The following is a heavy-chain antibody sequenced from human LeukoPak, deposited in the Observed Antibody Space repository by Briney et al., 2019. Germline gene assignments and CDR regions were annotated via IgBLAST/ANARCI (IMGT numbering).Heavy chain of an antibody. CDR3: ARGSRLGVVERDAFDI. V-gene: IGHV1-8*02. Sequence: GASVKVSCKASGYTFTSYDINWVRQATGQGLEWMGWMNPKSGNTGYAQKFQGRVTMTRDTAIRTAYMELSSLTSEDTAVYYCARGSRLGVVERDAFDIWGLGTMVTVSS. CDR2: MNPKSGNT. J-gene: IGHJ3*02. CDR1: GYTFTSYD. D-gene: IGHD3-3*01.